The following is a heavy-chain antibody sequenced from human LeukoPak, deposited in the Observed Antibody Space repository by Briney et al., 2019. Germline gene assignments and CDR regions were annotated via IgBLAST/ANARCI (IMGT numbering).Heavy chain of an antibody. Sequence: ASVEVSCKASGYTFTSYAMHWVRQAPGQRLEWMGWINAGNGNTKYSQEFQGRVTITRDTSASTAYMELSSLRSEDMAVYYCATRYGSGSRYYFDYWGQGTLVTVSS. V-gene: IGHV1-3*03. CDR1: GYTFTSYA. J-gene: IGHJ4*02. CDR2: INAGNGNT. CDR3: ATRYGSGSRYYFDY. D-gene: IGHD3-10*01.